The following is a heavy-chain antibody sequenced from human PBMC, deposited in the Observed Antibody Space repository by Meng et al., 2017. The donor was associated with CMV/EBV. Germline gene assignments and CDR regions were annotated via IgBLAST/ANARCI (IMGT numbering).Heavy chain of an antibody. Sequence: QVPLQESGPGLVKPSETLSLTCTVSGGSISSDYWSWIRQPAGKGLEWIGRIYTSGSTNYNPSLKSRVTMSVDTSKNQFSLKLSSVTAADTAVYYCAREIVVVPAAIDNWFDPWGQGTLVTVSS. CDR1: GGSISSDY. CDR3: AREIVVVPAAIDNWFDP. J-gene: IGHJ5*02. V-gene: IGHV4-4*07. D-gene: IGHD2-2*02. CDR2: IYTSGST.